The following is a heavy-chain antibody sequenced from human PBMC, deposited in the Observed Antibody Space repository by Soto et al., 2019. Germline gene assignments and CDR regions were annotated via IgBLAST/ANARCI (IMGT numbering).Heavy chain of an antibody. D-gene: IGHD3-9*01. V-gene: IGHV4-39*01. J-gene: IGHJ4*02. CDR3: ARLTSLHVLRYFDFDY. CDR2: IYYSGST. CDR1: GGSISSSSYY. Sequence: SETLSLTCTVSGGSISSSSYYWGWIRQPPGKGLEWIGSIYYSGSTYYNQSLKSRVTISVDTSKNQISLKLSSVTAADTALYYCARLTSLHVLRYFDFDYWGQGTLVTVSS.